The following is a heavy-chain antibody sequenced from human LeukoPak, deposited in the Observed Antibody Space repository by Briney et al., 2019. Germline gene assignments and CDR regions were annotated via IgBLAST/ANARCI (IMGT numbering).Heavy chain of an antibody. V-gene: IGHV3-11*04. D-gene: IGHD3-3*01. CDR1: GFTFSDYY. CDR2: ISSSGGTI. J-gene: IGHJ4*02. CDR3: ASAPFRVVTRFDY. Sequence: PGGSLRLSCAASGFTFSDYYMSWIRQAPGKGLEWVSYISSSGGTIYYADSVKGRFTISRDNAKSSLYLQMNSLRAEDTAVYYCASAPFRVVTRFDYWGQGTLVTVSS.